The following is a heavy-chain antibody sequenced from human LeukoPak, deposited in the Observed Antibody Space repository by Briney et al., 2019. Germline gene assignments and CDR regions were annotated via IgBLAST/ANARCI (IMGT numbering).Heavy chain of an antibody. V-gene: IGHV3-73*01. CDR1: GFTFSGSA. D-gene: IGHD3-22*01. J-gene: IGHJ4*02. CDR2: IRSKANSYAT. Sequence: AGGSLRLSCAASGFTFSGSAMHWVRQASGKGLEWVGRIRSKANSYATAYAASVKGRFTISRDDSKNTAYLQMNSLKTEDTAVYYCTRGGYYYDSSGYYHPDYWGQGTLVTVSS. CDR3: TRGGYYYDSSGYYHPDY.